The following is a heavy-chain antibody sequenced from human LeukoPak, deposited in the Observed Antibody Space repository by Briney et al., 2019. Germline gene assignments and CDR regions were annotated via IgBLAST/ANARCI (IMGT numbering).Heavy chain of an antibody. Sequence: ASVKASCKASGYTFTGYYMHWVRQAPGQGLEWMGWINPNSGGTNYAQKFQGRVTMTRDTSISTAYMELSRLRSDDTAVYYCARDSFGGGSYYFDYWGQGTLVTVSS. J-gene: IGHJ4*02. V-gene: IGHV1-2*02. CDR3: ARDSFGGGSYYFDY. D-gene: IGHD2-15*01. CDR1: GYTFTGYY. CDR2: INPNSGGT.